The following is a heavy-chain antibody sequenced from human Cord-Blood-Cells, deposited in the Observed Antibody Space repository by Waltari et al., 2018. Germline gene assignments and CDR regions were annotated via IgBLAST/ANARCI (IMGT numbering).Heavy chain of an antibody. CDR2: IIPIFGTA. Sequence: QLQLVQSGAEVKKPGSSVKVSCKASGGTFSSDAIIWVRHAPGQGLEWMGGIIPIFGTANYAQKFQGRVTITADESTSTAYMELSSLRSEDTAVYYCARGGLAQKYWYFDLWGRGTLVTVSS. CDR3: ARGGLAQKYWYFDL. V-gene: IGHV1-69*01. J-gene: IGHJ2*01. D-gene: IGHD3-16*01. CDR1: GGTFSSDA.